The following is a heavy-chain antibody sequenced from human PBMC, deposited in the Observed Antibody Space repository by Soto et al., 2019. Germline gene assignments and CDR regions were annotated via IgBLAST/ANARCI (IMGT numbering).Heavy chain of an antibody. CDR1: GFPFSDYA. D-gene: IGHD6-19*01. Sequence: VQLVESGGGVVQPGRSLRLSCAASGFPFSDYAMHWVRQAPGQGLEGVAVVSHDGRNTHYADSVKGRFTISRDSSKNTVSLEMTSLRAEDTAVYYCAKGGRQWLVTSDFNYWGQGALVTVSS. CDR2: VSHDGRNT. CDR3: AKGGRQWLVTSDFNY. J-gene: IGHJ4*02. V-gene: IGHV3-30*18.